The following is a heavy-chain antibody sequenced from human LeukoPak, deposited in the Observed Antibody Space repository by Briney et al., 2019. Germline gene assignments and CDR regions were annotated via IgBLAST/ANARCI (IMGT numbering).Heavy chain of an antibody. J-gene: IGHJ4*02. CDR1: GFTFSSYA. D-gene: IGHD3-22*01. V-gene: IGHV3-30*04. CDR2: ISYDGSNK. CDR3: ARDWQYYDSSGYFDA. Sequence: GGSLRLSCAASGFTFSSYAMRWVRQAPGKGLEWVAVISYDGSNKYYADSVKGRFTISRDNSKTTLYLQMNSLRAEDMAVYYCARDWQYYDSSGYFDAWGQGTLVTVSS.